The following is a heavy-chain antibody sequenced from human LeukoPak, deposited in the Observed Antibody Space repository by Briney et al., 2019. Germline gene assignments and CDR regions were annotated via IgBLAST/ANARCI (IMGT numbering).Heavy chain of an antibody. CDR3: ARSRRGYTSDCWED. CDR1: DDSISSIY. J-gene: IGHJ4*02. D-gene: IGHD5-18*01. CDR2: IHSSGGT. Sequence: PSETLSLTCTFSDDSISSIYWSWIRQSAGKGLEWIGRIHSSGGTHYNPALKSRVTMSVDTSKNQISLNVTSVTAADTALYYCARSRRGYTSDCWEDWGQGTLATVSS. V-gene: IGHV4-4*07.